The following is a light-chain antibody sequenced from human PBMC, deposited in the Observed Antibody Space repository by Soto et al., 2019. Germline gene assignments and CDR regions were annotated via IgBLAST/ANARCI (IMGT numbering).Light chain of an antibody. CDR2: DTS. V-gene: IGKV3-20*01. Sequence: EGELTQSPGTLSLSTGERATLSCRASQSVSSSHLAWYQQKRGQAPRLLIYDTSTRATGIPDRFSGSGSGTDFTLTISRLEPEDFAVYHCQQYGASPWTFGQGTKVDIK. J-gene: IGKJ1*01. CDR3: QQYGASPWT. CDR1: QSVSSSH.